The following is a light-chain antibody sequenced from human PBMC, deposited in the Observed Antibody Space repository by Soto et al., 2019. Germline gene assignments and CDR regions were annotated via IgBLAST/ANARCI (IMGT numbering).Light chain of an antibody. CDR2: DAS. CDR3: QPRSNWPWT. J-gene: IGKJ3*01. Sequence: EIVLTQSPATLSLSPRERATLSCRASQSVSSNLAWYQQKPGQAPRLLIYDASNRATGIPARFSVSGSGTDFTLTISSLEPEYFAVYYCQPRSNWPWTFGPGTKVDIK. V-gene: IGKV3-11*01. CDR1: QSVSSN.